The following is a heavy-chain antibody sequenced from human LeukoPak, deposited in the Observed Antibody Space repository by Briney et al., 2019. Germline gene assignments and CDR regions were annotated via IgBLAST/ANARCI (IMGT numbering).Heavy chain of an antibody. CDR2: IWYDGSNK. Sequence: PGRSLRLSCAASGFTFSSYGMHWVRKAPGKGLEWVAVIWYDGSNKYYADSVKGRFTISRDNSKNTLYLQMNSLRAEDTAVYYCARDGSGSYSLNWFDPWGQGTLVTVSS. J-gene: IGHJ5*02. CDR3: ARDGSGSYSLNWFDP. V-gene: IGHV3-33*01. D-gene: IGHD1-26*01. CDR1: GFTFSSYG.